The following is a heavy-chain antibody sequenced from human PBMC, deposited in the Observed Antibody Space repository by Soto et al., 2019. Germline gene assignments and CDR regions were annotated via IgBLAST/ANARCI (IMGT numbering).Heavy chain of an antibody. J-gene: IGHJ6*02. CDR2: ISAYNGNT. CDR3: ARDSYCSGGSCYSRYYYYGMDV. D-gene: IGHD2-15*01. V-gene: IGHV1-18*01. CDR1: GYTCTSYG. Sequence: QVQLVQSGAEVKKPGASVKVSCKASGYTCTSYGISWVRQAPGQGLEWMGWISAYNGNTHYAEKLQGRVTMTTDTSTSTASMELRSLRSDDTAVYYCARDSYCSGGSCYSRYYYYGMDVWGQGTTVTVSS.